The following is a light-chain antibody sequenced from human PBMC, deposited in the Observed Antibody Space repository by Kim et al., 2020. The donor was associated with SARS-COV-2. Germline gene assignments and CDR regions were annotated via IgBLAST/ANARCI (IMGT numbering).Light chain of an antibody. Sequence: QSVLTQPPSVSGAPGQRVTLSCTGTSDDIGSGSTVHWYQQLPGTAPKLLIYASHTRPSGVPDRFSGSTSGTSAFLVITGLQADDEADYYCQTYDDTHPGPYVFGTGTKVTVL. J-gene: IGLJ1*01. CDR1: SDDIGSGST. CDR2: ASH. V-gene: IGLV1-40*01. CDR3: QTYDDTHPGPYV.